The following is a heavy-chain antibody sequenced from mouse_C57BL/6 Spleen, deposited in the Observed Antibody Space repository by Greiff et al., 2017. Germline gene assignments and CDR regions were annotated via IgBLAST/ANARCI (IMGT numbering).Heavy chain of an antibody. CDR1: GYSFTDYN. D-gene: IGHD2-3*01. CDR2: INPNYGTT. Sequence: EVQLQESGPELVKPGASVKISCKASGYSFTDYNMNWVKQSNGKSLEWIGVINPNYGTTSYNQKFKGKATLTVDQSSSTAYMQLNSLTSEDSAVYYSASKPDGYYPAWFAYWGQGTLVTVSA. J-gene: IGHJ3*01. V-gene: IGHV1-39*01. CDR3: ASKPDGYYPAWFAY.